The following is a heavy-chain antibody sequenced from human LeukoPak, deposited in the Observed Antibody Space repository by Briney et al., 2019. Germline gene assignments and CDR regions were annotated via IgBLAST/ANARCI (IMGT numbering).Heavy chain of an antibody. V-gene: IGHV4-30-4*01. CDR1: GGSISSGYYY. J-gene: IGHJ4*02. D-gene: IGHD3-22*01. CDR3: ARGHSSGYYSGSIDY. Sequence: PSETLSLTCTVSGGSISSGYYYWSWIRQPPGKGLEYIGYIYYGGTYYNPSLKSRVTISVDTSKNQFSLKLSSVTAADTAVYYCARGHSSGYYSGSIDYWGQGTLVTVSS. CDR2: IYYGGT.